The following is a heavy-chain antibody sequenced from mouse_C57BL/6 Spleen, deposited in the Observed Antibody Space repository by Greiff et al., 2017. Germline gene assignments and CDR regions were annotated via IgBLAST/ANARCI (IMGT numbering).Heavy chain of an antibody. CDR3: AREEGSFAY. Sequence: QVQLQQSGAELVRPGASVKLSCKASGYTFTDYYINWVKQRPGQGLEWIARIYPGSGNTYYNEKFKGKATLTAEKSSSTAYMQLSSLTSEDSALYFCAREEGSFAYWGQGTLVTVSA. V-gene: IGHV1-76*01. CDR1: GYTFTDYY. J-gene: IGHJ3*01. CDR2: IYPGSGNT.